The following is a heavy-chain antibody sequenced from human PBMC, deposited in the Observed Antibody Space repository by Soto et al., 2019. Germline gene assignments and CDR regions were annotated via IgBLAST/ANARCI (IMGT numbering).Heavy chain of an antibody. V-gene: IGHV1-69*01. D-gene: IGHD3-16*02. Sequence: QVQLVQSGAEVKKPGSSVKVSCKASGGTFSSYAISWVRQAPGQGLEWMGGIFPIFGTANYAQKFQGSVTIPAEDTTSTAYMEPSSLRSKDTAVYYSARDCVITFGGVIVIPAPADYGMDVWCQGTTVTVSS. CDR1: GGTFSSYA. CDR2: IFPIFGTA. CDR3: ARDCVITFGGVIVIPAPADYGMDV. J-gene: IGHJ6*02.